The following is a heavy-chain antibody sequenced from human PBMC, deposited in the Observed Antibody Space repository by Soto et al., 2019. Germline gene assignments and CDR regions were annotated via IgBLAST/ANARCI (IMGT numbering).Heavy chain of an antibody. CDR3: AKETATAVDYYYFYGLDV. CDR2: ISYDGNKE. D-gene: IGHD1-1*01. J-gene: IGHJ6*02. CDR1: GFIFGTYG. Sequence: QVQLAESGGGVVQPGRSLRLSCSASGFIFGTYGMDWVRQAPGKGLEWVALISYDGNKEFYADSVKGRFTISRDNYRNTLYLHMNSLKPEDTAMYYCAKETATAVDYYYFYGLDVWGPQTTVSVSS. V-gene: IGHV3-30*18.